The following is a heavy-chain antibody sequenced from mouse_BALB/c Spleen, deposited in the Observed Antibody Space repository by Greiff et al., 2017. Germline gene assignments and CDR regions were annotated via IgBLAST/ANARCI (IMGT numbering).Heavy chain of an antibody. D-gene: IGHD1-1*01. CDR3: ARGFYYGSSGYYFDY. CDR2: ILPGSGST. V-gene: IGHV1-9*01. Sequence: QVQLQQSGAELMKPGASVKISCKATGYTFSSYWIEWVKQRPGHGLEWIGEILPGSGSTNYNEKFKGKATFTADTSSNTAYMQLSSLTSEDSAVYDCARGFYYGSSGYYFDYWGQGTTLTVSS. J-gene: IGHJ2*01. CDR1: GYTFSSYW.